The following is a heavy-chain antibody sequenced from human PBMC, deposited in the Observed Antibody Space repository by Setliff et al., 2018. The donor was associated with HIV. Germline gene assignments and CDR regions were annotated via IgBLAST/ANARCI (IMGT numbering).Heavy chain of an antibody. D-gene: IGHD2-8*02. CDR3: TVYNTGSSKDHY. Sequence: PSETLSLTCAVYGGSLSGYHWSWIRQSPGKGLEWIGEINHSGSTNYNPSLKNRVLISIDTSKNQFSLKLNSVTAADTAVYYCTVYNTGSSKDHYWGQGTPVTVSS. CDR1: GGSLSGYH. CDR2: INHSGST. J-gene: IGHJ4*02. V-gene: IGHV4-34*01.